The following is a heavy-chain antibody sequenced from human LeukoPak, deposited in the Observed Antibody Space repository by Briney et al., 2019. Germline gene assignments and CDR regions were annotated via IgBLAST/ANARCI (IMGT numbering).Heavy chain of an antibody. CDR2: INRGGST. Sequence: SSETLSLTCAVYGGSFSGYFWSWIRQPPGKGLEWIGEINRGGSTNYNPSLKSRVTISVDTSKNQFSLKLSSVTAADTAVYYCARRYESSSWFRGYYFDYWGQGTLVTVSS. J-gene: IGHJ4*02. D-gene: IGHD6-13*01. V-gene: IGHV4-34*01. CDR1: GGSFSGYF. CDR3: ARRYESSSWFRGYYFDY.